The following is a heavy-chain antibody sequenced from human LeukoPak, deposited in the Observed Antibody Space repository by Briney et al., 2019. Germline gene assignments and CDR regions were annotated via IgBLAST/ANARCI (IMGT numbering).Heavy chain of an antibody. Sequence: SETLSLTCTVSGGSISSSSDYWGWIRQAPGKGLEWIGSIYYHENTYYNSSLKSRVTISVDTSKNQFSLKLNSVTAADTAVYFCARRAYSAAYWKHFDYWGQGILVTVSS. D-gene: IGHD1-1*01. CDR3: ARRAYSAAYWKHFDY. V-gene: IGHV4-39*01. J-gene: IGHJ4*02. CDR1: GGSISSSSDY. CDR2: IYYHENT.